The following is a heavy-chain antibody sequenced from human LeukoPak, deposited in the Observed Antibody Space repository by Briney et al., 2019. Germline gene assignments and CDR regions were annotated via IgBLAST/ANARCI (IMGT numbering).Heavy chain of an antibody. CDR2: INHSGST. Sequence: PSETLSLTCAVYGGSFSGYYWSWIRQPPGKGLEWIGEINHSGSTNYNPSLKSRVTISVDTSKNQFSLKLSSVTAADTAVYYCARGRAPTTVTSYYYYGRDVWGKGPTVTVSS. J-gene: IGHJ6*04. CDR1: GGSFSGYY. CDR3: ARGRAPTTVTSYYYYGRDV. V-gene: IGHV4-34*01. D-gene: IGHD4-4*01.